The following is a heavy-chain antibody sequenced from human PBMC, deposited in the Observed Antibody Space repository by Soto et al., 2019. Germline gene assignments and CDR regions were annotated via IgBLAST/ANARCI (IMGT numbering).Heavy chain of an antibody. V-gene: IGHV1-18*01. D-gene: IGHD2-21*01. CDR1: GYAFNGYG. CDR2: ISAYNGNS. CDR3: ARVRRINYSSSGMEV. J-gene: IGHJ6*01. Sequence: ASVKVSCKASGYAFNGYGISWVRQAPGQGLEWMGWISAYNGNSNYAQKFQDRVTMTTDSSTTTGYMELRNLISDDTAVYYCARVRRINYSSSGMEVWGQATTVSLSS.